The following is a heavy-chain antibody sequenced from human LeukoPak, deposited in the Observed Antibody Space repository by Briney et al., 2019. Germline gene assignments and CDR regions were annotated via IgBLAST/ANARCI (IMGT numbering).Heavy chain of an antibody. CDR1: GYTFTTSD. J-gene: IGHJ3*02. CDR2: MNPNSGNA. CDR3: ARGSSRGFDI. V-gene: IGHV1-8*01. Sequence: GASVKVSCKASGYTFTTSDINWVRQAPGQGLQWMGWMNPNSGNAVYAQKFQGRVTMTRSTSINTAYMELSSLRSEDTAVYYCARGSSRGFDIWGLGTMVTVSS. D-gene: IGHD3-10*01.